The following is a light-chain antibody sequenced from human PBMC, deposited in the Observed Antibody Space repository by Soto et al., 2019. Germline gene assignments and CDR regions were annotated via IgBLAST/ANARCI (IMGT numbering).Light chain of an antibody. Sequence: EIVMTQSPATLSVSPGERATLSCRASQSVSGNLAWYQQKPGQAPRLLIYAASTRATGIPARFSGSGSGTEFPPTNSSLQAEDFSVYYCQQYNNWPPITFGPGTKVDIK. V-gene: IGKV3-15*01. CDR2: AAS. J-gene: IGKJ3*01. CDR3: QQYNNWPPIT. CDR1: QSVSGN.